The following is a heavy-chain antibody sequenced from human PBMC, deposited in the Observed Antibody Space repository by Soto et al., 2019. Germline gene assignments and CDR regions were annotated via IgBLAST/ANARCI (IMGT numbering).Heavy chain of an antibody. V-gene: IGHV4-31*03. D-gene: IGHD6-6*01. Sequence: SETLSLTCTVSGGSISSGGYYWSWIRQHPGKGLEWIGYIYYSGSTYYNPSLKSRVTILVDTSKNRFSLKLSSVTAADTAVYYCAREYSSSSKVWFDPWGQGTLVTVSS. CDR1: GGSISSGGYY. J-gene: IGHJ5*02. CDR2: IYYSGST. CDR3: AREYSSSSKVWFDP.